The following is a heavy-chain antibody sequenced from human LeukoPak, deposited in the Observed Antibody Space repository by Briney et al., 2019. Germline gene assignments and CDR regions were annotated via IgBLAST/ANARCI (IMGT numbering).Heavy chain of an antibody. D-gene: IGHD5-18*01. CDR2: VYYSGNT. CDR3: ARHYYSYGPIDY. Sequence: SETLSLTCSVSGGSISTYYYSWIRQPPGKGLEWIGYVYYSGNTNYNPSLKSRVTISVDTSKNQLSVKLSSVTAADTAVYYCARHYYSYGPIDYWGQGILVTVSS. J-gene: IGHJ4*02. CDR1: GGSISTYY. V-gene: IGHV4-59*08.